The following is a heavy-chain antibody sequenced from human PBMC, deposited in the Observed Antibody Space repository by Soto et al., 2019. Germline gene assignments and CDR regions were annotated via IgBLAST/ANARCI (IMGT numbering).Heavy chain of an antibody. Sequence: ASVKVSCKASGYTFTSYAMHWVRQAPGQRLEWMGWINAGNGNTKYSQKFQGRVTITRDTSASTAYMELSSLRSEDTAVYYCARVLTFSSSGSRRWWFDPWGQGTLVTVSS. V-gene: IGHV1-3*01. CDR2: INAGNGNT. CDR1: GYTFTSYA. CDR3: ARVLTFSSSGSRRWWFDP. D-gene: IGHD6-19*01. J-gene: IGHJ5*02.